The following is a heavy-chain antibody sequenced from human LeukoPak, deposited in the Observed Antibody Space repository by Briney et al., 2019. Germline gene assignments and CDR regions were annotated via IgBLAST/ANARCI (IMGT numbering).Heavy chain of an antibody. D-gene: IGHD1-26*01. Sequence: ASVKVSCKVSGYTLTELSMHWVRQAPGKGLEWMGGFDPEDGETIYAQKFQGRVTMTEDTSTDTAYMELSRLRSDDTAVYYCARDVVSGSYLTFADYWGQGTLVTVSS. CDR2: FDPEDGET. V-gene: IGHV1-24*01. CDR3: ARDVVSGSYLTFADY. CDR1: GYTLTELS. J-gene: IGHJ4*02.